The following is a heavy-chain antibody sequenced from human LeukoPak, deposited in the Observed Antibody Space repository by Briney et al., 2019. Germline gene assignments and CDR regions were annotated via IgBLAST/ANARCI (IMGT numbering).Heavy chain of an antibody. CDR3: ARGLLPAAILDY. D-gene: IGHD2-2*01. CDR2: ISYDGSNK. J-gene: IGHJ4*02. Sequence: GGSLRLSCAASGFTFSSYAMHWVRQAPGKGLEWVAAISYDGSNKYYADSVKGRFTISRDNSKNTLYLQMNSLRAEDTAVYYCARGLLPAAILDYWGQGTLVTVSS. V-gene: IGHV3-30-3*01. CDR1: GFTFSSYA.